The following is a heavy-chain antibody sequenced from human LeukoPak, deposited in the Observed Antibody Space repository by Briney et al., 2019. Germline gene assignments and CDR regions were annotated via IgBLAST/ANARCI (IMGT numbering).Heavy chain of an antibody. CDR2: IYYSGST. CDR3: ARNSGYDRNFDY. Sequence: SETLSLTCTVSGGSISSSSHYWGWIRQPPGKGLEWIGSIYYSGSTYYNPSLKSRVTISVDTSKNQFSLKLSSVTAADTAVYYCARNSGYDRNFDYWGQGTLVTVSS. V-gene: IGHV4-39*01. D-gene: IGHD5-12*01. J-gene: IGHJ4*02. CDR1: GGSISSSSHY.